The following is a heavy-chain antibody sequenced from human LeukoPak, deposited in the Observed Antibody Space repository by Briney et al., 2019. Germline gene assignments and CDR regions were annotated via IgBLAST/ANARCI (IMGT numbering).Heavy chain of an antibody. Sequence: PGRSLRLSCAASGFTFDDYAMHWVRQAPGKGLEWVSGISWNSGSIGYADSVKGRFTISRDNAKNSLYLQMNSLRAEDTALYYCAKDMRGSGVHFDYWGQGTLVTVSS. D-gene: IGHD3-10*01. CDR3: AKDMRGSGVHFDY. CDR1: GFTFDDYA. V-gene: IGHV3-9*01. J-gene: IGHJ4*02. CDR2: ISWNSGSI.